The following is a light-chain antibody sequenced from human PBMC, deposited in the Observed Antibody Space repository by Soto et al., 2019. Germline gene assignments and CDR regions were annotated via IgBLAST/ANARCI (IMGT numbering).Light chain of an antibody. CDR2: GNN. CDR3: QSFDSSLSAYV. V-gene: IGLV1-40*01. J-gene: IGLJ1*01. Sequence: QSALTQPHSVSGATGQRVTISATGSRSNIGAGRDVHWYQQLPGTAPRLLIYGNNNRPSGVPVRFSASKSGTSASLAITGLQAEYEADFYCQSFDSSLSAYVFGTGTKLNVL. CDR1: RSNIGAGRD.